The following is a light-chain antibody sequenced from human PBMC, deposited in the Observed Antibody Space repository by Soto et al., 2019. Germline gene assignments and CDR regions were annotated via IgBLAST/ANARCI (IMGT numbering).Light chain of an antibody. J-gene: IGKJ4*01. Sequence: EILMTQSPSTLPVSPVERATLSCRASQSVSSTDLAWYQQKPGQAPRLLIYGASSRATGIPDRFSGSGSGTDFTLTISRLEPEDFAVYFCQHYGSLPLTFGGGTKVDI. V-gene: IGKV3-20*01. CDR3: QHYGSLPLT. CDR2: GAS. CDR1: QSVSSTD.